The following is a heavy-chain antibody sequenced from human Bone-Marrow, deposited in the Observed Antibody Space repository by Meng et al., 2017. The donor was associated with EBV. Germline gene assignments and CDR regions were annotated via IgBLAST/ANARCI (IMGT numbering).Heavy chain of an antibody. CDR1: GRTFCRYA. D-gene: IGHD6-19*01. V-gene: IGHV1-69*01. Sequence: VQLCSSGGDVKKPGSQWEVSCKILGRTFCRYAISWWRQAPGKGLEWLGGLSPMFGTPNYAQKFQGRVTIIADESTSTHYMELSSLRSTDTAIYYCAKSGWNPSWGQGTLVAVSS. CDR3: AKSGWNPS. CDR2: LSPMFGTP. J-gene: IGHJ4*02.